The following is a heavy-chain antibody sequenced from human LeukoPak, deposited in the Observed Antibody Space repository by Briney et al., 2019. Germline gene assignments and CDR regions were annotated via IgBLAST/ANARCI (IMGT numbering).Heavy chain of an antibody. J-gene: IGHJ4*02. CDR2: IKPNSAGT. Sequence: SSVKVSCKASGYTFNGYYLYWVRQAPGQGLEWVGHIKPNSAGTNYAQKFQGRVTMTSETSISTAYMDLSSLKSDDTAVYYCAREFFSQASDDWGQGTLVTVSS. CDR3: AREFFSQASDD. CDR1: GYTFNGYY. V-gene: IGHV1-2*06.